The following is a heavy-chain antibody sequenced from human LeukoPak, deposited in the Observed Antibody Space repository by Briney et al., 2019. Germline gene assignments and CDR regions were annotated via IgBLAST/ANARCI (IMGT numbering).Heavy chain of an antibody. D-gene: IGHD5-12*01. J-gene: IGHJ6*02. Sequence: VKVPYKPSGGTFRSYAILWVQQAPAQGLEWMGRIIPILGIANYAHKCHGRVTNTAHNSTSTANMELSSLRSQDTAVQYCARDPRVATSGLYYYYYGMDVWGQGTTVTVSS. CDR3: ARDPRVATSGLYYYYYGMDV. CDR1: GGTFRSYA. CDR2: IIPILGIA. V-gene: IGHV1-69*04.